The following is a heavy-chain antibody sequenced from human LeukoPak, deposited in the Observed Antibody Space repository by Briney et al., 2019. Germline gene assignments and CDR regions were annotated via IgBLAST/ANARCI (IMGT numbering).Heavy chain of an antibody. CDR3: SKTARVEEGVVGSSRLYR. Sequence: PGGSLRLSCAASGFTFSSYEMNWVRQAPGKGLEWIAYLSSSGSAFSYADSVKGRFTIARDNAKDSVYLEMNSLRADDTAVYYWSKTARVEEGVVGSSRLYRWGQGNLVTVSS. J-gene: IGHJ5*02. CDR1: GFTFSSYE. V-gene: IGHV3-48*03. D-gene: IGHD1-14*01. CDR2: LSSSGSAF.